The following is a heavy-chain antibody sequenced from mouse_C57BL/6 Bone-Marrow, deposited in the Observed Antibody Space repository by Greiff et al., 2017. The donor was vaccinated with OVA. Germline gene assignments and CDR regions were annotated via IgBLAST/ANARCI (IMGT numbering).Heavy chain of an antibody. CDR2: IDPSDSYT. V-gene: IGHV1-59*01. CDR1: GYTFTSYW. CDR3: AKVGQATLAWFAY. D-gene: IGHD3-2*02. Sequence: VKLQQPGAELVRPGTSVKLSCKASGYTFTSYWMHWVKQRPGQGLEWIGVIDPSDSYTNFNQKFKGKATLTVDTSSSTASMQLSSLTSEDAAVYYCAKVGQATLAWFAYWGQGTLVTVSA. J-gene: IGHJ3*01.